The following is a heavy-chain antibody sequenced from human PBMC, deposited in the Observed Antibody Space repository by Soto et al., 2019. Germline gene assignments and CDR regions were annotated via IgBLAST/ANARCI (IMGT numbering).Heavy chain of an antibody. CDR2: IKQDGSTK. V-gene: IGHV3-7*03. J-gene: IGHJ1*01. CDR1: GVSVSSYG. Sequence: GGSLGLACAASGVSVSSYGMDGVRQAPGKGLVWVASIKQDGSTKTYVDSVKGRFTISRDNAKNSLYLQMSSLRAEDTAVYSCARDAVYSSGCTNLGQGTLVPVSS. D-gene: IGHD6-19*01. CDR3: ARDAVYSSGCTN.